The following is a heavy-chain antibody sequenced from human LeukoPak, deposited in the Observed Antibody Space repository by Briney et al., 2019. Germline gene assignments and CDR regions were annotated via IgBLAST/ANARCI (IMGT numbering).Heavy chain of an antibody. CDR3: ARFGVDYDMDV. CDR1: GGSISGHY. D-gene: IGHD3-16*01. CDR2: IHYSGRP. V-gene: IGHV4-59*11. Sequence: SEILSFTCTVSGGSISGHYWTWIRQPPGKGLEWIGQIHYSGRPDYNPSLKSRITISVDTSKNQLSLKVTSVTGADTAVYYCARFGVDYDMDVWGQGTTVTVSS. J-gene: IGHJ6*02.